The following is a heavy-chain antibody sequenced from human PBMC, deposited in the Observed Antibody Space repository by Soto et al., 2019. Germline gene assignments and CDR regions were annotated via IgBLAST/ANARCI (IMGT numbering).Heavy chain of an antibody. CDR2: IYYSGST. D-gene: IGHD3-22*01. CDR3: ARPGYYYDSSGYPFDY. J-gene: IGHJ4*02. CDR1: GGSISSSSYY. V-gene: IGHV4-39*01. Sequence: SETLSLTCIVSGGSISSSSYYWCWIRQPPGKGLEWIGSIYYSGSTYYNPSLKSRVTISVDTSKNQFSLKLSSVTAADTAVYYCARPGYYYDSSGYPFDYWGQGTLVTVSS.